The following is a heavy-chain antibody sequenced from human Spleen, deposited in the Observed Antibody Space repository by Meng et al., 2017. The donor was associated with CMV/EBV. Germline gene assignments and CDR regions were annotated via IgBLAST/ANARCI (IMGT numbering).Heavy chain of an antibody. J-gene: IGHJ4*02. D-gene: IGHD3-22*01. CDR1: GFTFSSYS. V-gene: IGHV3-21*01. Sequence: GESLKISCAASGFTFSSYSMNWVRQAPGKGPEWVSSISSSSSYIYYADSVKGRFTISRDNAKNSLYLQMNSLRAEDTAVYYCARGSGSSGYYPDYWGQGTLVTVSS. CDR3: ARGSGSSGYYPDY. CDR2: ISSSSSYI.